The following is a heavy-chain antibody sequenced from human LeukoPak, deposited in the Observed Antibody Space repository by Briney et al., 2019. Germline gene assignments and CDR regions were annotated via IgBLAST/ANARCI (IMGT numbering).Heavy chain of an antibody. J-gene: IGHJ5*02. D-gene: IGHD2-2*01. V-gene: IGHV3-30*03. Sequence: SGGSLRLSCAASGFTFSSYGMHWVRQAPGKGLEWVAVISYDGSNKYYADSVKGRFTISRDNSKNTLYLQMNSLRAEDTAVYYCARGILVEPDANPTVRTPKKGPNWFDPWGQGTLVTVSS. CDR2: ISYDGSNK. CDR3: ARGILVEPDANPTVRTPKKGPNWFDP. CDR1: GFTFSSYG.